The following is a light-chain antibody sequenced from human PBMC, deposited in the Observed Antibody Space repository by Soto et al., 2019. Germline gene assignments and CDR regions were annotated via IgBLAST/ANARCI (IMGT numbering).Light chain of an antibody. V-gene: IGLV2-14*01. CDR1: SSDVVGYSY. CDR2: DVS. CDR3: SSYTGNNNYV. J-gene: IGLJ1*01. Sequence: QSALTQPASVSGSPGQSITISCTGTSSDVVGYSYVSWFQQHPGKVPKLMIYDVSNRPSGVSNRFSGSKSGNTASLTISGLQAEDEADYYCSSYTGNNNYVFGSGTKVTVL.